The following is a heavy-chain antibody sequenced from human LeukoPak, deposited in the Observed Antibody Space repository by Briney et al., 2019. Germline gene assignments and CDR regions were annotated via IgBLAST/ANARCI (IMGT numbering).Heavy chain of an antibody. D-gene: IGHD3-22*01. V-gene: IGHV3-23*01. J-gene: IGHJ4*02. CDR1: GFTFSSYA. CDR2: ISGSGGST. CDR3: ASLTMIVVEPCY. Sequence: PGGSLRLSCAASGFTFSSYAMSWVRQAPGKGLEWVSAISGSGGSTYFADSVEGRFTISRDNSKSTLYLQMNSLRAEDTAVYYCASLTMIVVEPCYWGQGTLVTVSS.